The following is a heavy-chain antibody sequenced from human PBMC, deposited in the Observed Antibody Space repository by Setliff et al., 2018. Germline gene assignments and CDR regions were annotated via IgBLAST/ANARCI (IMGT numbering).Heavy chain of an antibody. J-gene: IGHJ4*02. Sequence: GESLKISCAASGFTFSSYSMNWVRQAPGKGLEWVSSISSSSSYIYYADSVKGRFTISRDNAKNSLYLQMNSLRAEDTAVYYCARVWRLVSDYWGQGTLVTVSS. V-gene: IGHV3-21*01. CDR1: GFTFSSYS. CDR2: ISSSSSYI. D-gene: IGHD2-21*02. CDR3: ARVWRLVSDY.